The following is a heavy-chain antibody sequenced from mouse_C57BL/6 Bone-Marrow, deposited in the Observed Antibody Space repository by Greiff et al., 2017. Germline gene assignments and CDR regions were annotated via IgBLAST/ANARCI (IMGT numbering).Heavy chain of an antibody. CDR3: ARYPSLLWRGY. V-gene: IGHV1-39*01. CDR2: IKPNYGTT. D-gene: IGHD2-1*01. J-gene: IGHJ3*01. CDR1: GYSFTDYN. Sequence: LVESGPEQVKPGASVTITCKASGYSFTDYNMNWVKQSNGKSLEWIGVIKPNYGTTSYNQKFKGKATLTVDQSTSTAYMQLNSLTSENSAVSYCARYPSLLWRGYWGQGTLVTVSA.